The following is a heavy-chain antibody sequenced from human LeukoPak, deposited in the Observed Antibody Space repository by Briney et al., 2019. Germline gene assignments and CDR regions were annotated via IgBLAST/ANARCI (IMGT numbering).Heavy chain of an antibody. V-gene: IGHV3-49*04. CDR3: TRLSSSTSSLHFDY. Sequence: GGSLRLSCTASGFTFGDYAMSWVRQAPGKGLEWVGFIRSKAYGGATEYAASVKGRFTISRDDSKSIAYLQMNSLKTEDTAVYYCTRLSSSTSSLHFDYWGQGTLVTVSS. CDR1: GFTFGDYA. CDR2: IRSKAYGGAT. D-gene: IGHD2-2*01. J-gene: IGHJ4*02.